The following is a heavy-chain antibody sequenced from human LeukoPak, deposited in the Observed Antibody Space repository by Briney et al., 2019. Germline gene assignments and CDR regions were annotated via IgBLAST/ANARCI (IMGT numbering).Heavy chain of an antibody. D-gene: IGHD3-10*01. CDR3: ARDTRWFGED. CDR2: ISSSSSTI. Sequence: GGSLRLSCAASGFTFSSYSMNWVRQAPGKGLEWVSYISSSSSTIHYADSVKGRFTISRDNAKNSLYLQMNSLRAEDTAVYYCARDTRWFGEDWGQGTLVTVSS. V-gene: IGHV3-48*01. J-gene: IGHJ4*02. CDR1: GFTFSSYS.